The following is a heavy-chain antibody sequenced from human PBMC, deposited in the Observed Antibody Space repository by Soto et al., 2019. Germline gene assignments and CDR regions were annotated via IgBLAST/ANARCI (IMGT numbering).Heavy chain of an antibody. Sequence: ASVKVSCKASGYTFTSYAMHWVRQAPGQRLEWMGWINAGNGNTKYSQKFQGRVTITRDTSASTAYMEPSSLRSEDTAVYYCANGDSYGYYFDYWGQGTLVTVSS. CDR1: GYTFTSYA. J-gene: IGHJ4*02. D-gene: IGHD5-18*01. CDR2: INAGNGNT. V-gene: IGHV1-3*01. CDR3: ANGDSYGYYFDY.